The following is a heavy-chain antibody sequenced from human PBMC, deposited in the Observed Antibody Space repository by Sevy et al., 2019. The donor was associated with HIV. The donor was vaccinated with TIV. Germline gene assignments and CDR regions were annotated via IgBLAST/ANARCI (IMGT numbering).Heavy chain of an antibody. CDR2: LSFGCGEI. D-gene: IGHD2-8*01. CDR1: GFTFSKYS. V-gene: IGHV3-23*01. Sequence: GESPKISCAASGFTFSKYSMSWVRQPPGKGLEWVSTLSFGCGEINYADSVKGRFTISRDNSKSSVYLQMNNLRPEGTAVYYCAREGCTKPHDYWGQGTLVTVSS. J-gene: IGHJ4*02. CDR3: AREGCTKPHDY.